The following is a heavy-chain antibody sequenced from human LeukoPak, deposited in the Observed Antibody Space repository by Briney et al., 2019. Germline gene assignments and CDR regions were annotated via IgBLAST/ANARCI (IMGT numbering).Heavy chain of an antibody. V-gene: IGHV3-7*01. Sequence: GGSLRLSCVASGGAIRNSWMSGVRQAPGKGLEGVANIHLDGSVKNYVVYVEGRFTISRDNAKNSLYLQINNLRAEDTAVSYCASTFPYCSDDDCALGGQGTLVTVSS. CDR1: GGAIRNSW. D-gene: IGHD2-15*01. J-gene: IGHJ1*01. CDR3: ASTFPYCSDDDCAL. CDR2: IHLDGSVK.